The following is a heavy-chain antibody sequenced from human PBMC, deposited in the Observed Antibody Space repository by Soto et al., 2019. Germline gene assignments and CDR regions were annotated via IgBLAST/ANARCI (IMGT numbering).Heavy chain of an antibody. D-gene: IGHD6-6*01. CDR3: ARDGDSSSPFDI. Sequence: QVQLVQSGAEVKKPGALVKVSCKASGYTFTGNYMHWVRQAPGQGHEWMGWINPNSGGTNYAQKFQGRVTVTRDTSISTAYMELSRLRSDDTAVYYCARDGDSSSPFDIWGQGTMVTVSS. V-gene: IGHV1-2*02. CDR1: GYTFTGNY. J-gene: IGHJ3*02. CDR2: INPNSGGT.